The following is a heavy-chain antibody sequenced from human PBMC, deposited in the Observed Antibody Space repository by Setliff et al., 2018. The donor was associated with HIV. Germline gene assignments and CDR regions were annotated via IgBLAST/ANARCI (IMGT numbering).Heavy chain of an antibody. CDR1: GFTFSNNN. V-gene: IGHV3-30*02. J-gene: IGHJ5*02. D-gene: IGHD3-22*01. CDR3: KADSSGYP. CDR2: IQYDGDTKY. Sequence: PGGSLRLSCAASGFTFSNNNMHWVRQTPGKGLEWVACIQYDGDTKYYATAYAASVKGRFTTSREDSKNTAYLQMNSLKAEDTAVYYCKADSSGYPWGQGTLVTVSS.